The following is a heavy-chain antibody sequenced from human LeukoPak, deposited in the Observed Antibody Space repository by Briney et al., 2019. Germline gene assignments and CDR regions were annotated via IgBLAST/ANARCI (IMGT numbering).Heavy chain of an antibody. CDR2: IYASGST. Sequence: SETLSLTCTVSGGSISSYYWSWIRQPAGKGLEWIGRIYASGSTNYNPSLKSRVTMSVDTSKNQFSLKLSSVTAADTAVYYCARDHCSGGSCYQSNWGQGTLVTVSS. CDR3: ARDHCSGGSCYQSN. D-gene: IGHD2-15*01. V-gene: IGHV4-4*07. J-gene: IGHJ4*02. CDR1: GGSISSYY.